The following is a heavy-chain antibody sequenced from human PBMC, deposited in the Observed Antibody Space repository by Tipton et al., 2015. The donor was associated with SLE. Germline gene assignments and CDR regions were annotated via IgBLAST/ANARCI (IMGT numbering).Heavy chain of an antibody. D-gene: IGHD6-13*01. V-gene: IGHV4-4*07. CDR2: IYTSGST. CDR1: GGSISSYY. CDR3: AKDPRIAAAEDPWYFDY. J-gene: IGHJ4*02. Sequence: TLSLTCTVSGGSISSYYWSWIRQPAGKGLEWIGRIYTSGSTNYNPSLKSRVTMSVDTSKNQFSLKLSSVTAADTAVYYCAKDPRIAAAEDPWYFDYWGQGTLVTVSP.